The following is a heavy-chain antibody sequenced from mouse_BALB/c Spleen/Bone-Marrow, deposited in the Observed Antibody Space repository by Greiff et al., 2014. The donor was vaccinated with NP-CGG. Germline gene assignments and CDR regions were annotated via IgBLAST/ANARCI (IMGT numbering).Heavy chain of an antibody. J-gene: IGHJ4*01. CDR2: IWGDGST. Sequence: QVQLKESGPDLVAPSQSLSITCTVSGFSLTGYGVSWVRQSPGKGLEWLGMIWGDGSTDYNSALKSRLSISKDNSKSQVFLKMNSLQTDDTARYYCARDSFLITRALDYWGQGTSVTVSS. V-gene: IGHV2-6-7*01. CDR3: ARDSFLITRALDY. D-gene: IGHD2-4*01. CDR1: GFSLTGYG.